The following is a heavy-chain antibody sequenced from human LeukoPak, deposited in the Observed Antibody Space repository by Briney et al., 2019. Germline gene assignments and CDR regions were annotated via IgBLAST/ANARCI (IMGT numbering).Heavy chain of an antibody. Sequence: GGSLRLSCAASGFTFSSYSMNWVRQAPGKGLEWVSYISSSSSTLYYADSVKGRFTISRDNAKNSLYLQMNSLRAEDTAVYYCARRGQGFGELWPTADFDYWGQGTLVTVSS. J-gene: IGHJ4*02. D-gene: IGHD3-10*01. CDR2: ISSSSSTL. V-gene: IGHV3-48*01. CDR1: GFTFSSYS. CDR3: ARRGQGFGELWPTADFDY.